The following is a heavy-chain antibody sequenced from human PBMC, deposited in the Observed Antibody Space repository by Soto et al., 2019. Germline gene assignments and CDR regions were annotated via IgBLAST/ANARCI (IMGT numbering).Heavy chain of an antibody. CDR3: ARDTSGYSPFDY. D-gene: IGHD3-22*01. J-gene: IGHJ4*02. CDR1: GYTFTSYA. V-gene: IGHV1-3*01. Sequence: ASVKVSCKASGYTFTSYAIHWVRQAPGQRLEWMGRINVGDGNTKYSQKFQDRVTITRDTSASTAYMELSSLRSEDTAVYYCARDTSGYSPFDYWGQGTLGTVSS. CDR2: INVGDGNT.